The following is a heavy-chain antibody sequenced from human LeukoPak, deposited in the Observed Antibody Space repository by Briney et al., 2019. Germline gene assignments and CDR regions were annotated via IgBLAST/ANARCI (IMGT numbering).Heavy chain of an antibody. V-gene: IGHV3-23*01. D-gene: IGHD3-10*01. Sequence: GGSLRLSCAASRFTFSSYAMSWVRQAPGKGLEWVSAISGSGGSTYYADSVKGRFTISRDNSKNTLYLQMNSLRAEDTAVYYCAKEQYYGSGSYYKGANWFDPWGQGTLVTVSS. CDR3: AKEQYYGSGSYYKGANWFDP. CDR1: RFTFSSYA. J-gene: IGHJ5*02. CDR2: ISGSGGST.